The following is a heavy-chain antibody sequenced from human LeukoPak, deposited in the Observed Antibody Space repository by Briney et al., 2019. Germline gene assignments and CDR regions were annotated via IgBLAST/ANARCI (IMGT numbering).Heavy chain of an antibody. Sequence: ASVKVSCKASGYTFTGYYMHWVRQAPGQGLEWMGWINPNSGGTNYAQKFQGRVTMTRDTSISTAYMELSRLRSDDTAVYYCARVNARGVVAPYSQLCGNWFAPWGQGALVTVSS. V-gene: IGHV1-2*02. D-gene: IGHD2-15*01. CDR3: ARVNARGVVAPYSQLCGNWFAP. CDR1: GYTFTGYY. CDR2: INPNSGGT. J-gene: IGHJ5*02.